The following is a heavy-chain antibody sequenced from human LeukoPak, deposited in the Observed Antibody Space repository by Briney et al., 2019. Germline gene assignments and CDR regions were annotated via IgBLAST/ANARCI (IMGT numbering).Heavy chain of an antibody. Sequence: PGGSLRLSCSASGFTFSDFWMNWVRQTPGKGLEWVATINPGATEKYYVDSVKGRFTISRDNAKNSLYLQMNSLRAEDTAVYYCARGPRVLPWRGWGYYFDYWGQGTLVTVSS. CDR1: GFTFSDFW. CDR2: INPGATEK. V-gene: IGHV3-7*01. D-gene: IGHD2-15*01. CDR3: ARGPRVLPWRGWGYYFDY. J-gene: IGHJ4*02.